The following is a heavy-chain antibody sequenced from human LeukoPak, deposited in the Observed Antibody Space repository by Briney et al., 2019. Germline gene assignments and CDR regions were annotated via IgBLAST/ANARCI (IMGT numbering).Heavy chain of an antibody. D-gene: IGHD6-19*01. V-gene: IGHV3-74*01. CDR2: INTDGTVT. CDR1: GFTVSKYW. Sequence: GGSLRLSCAASGFTVSKYWMLWVRQAPGKGLESVSRINTDGTVTTYADSVKGRFTVSRDNADSTMFLQMNSVRDEDTAVYYCATKQWLAPPPDSWGQGTPVTVSS. J-gene: IGHJ4*02. CDR3: ATKQWLAPPPDS.